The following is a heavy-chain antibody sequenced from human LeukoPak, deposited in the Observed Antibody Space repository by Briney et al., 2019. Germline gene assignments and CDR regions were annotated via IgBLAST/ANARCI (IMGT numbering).Heavy chain of an antibody. D-gene: IGHD5-18*01. CDR2: ISYDGSNK. CDR1: GFTFSSYG. CDR3: AKESGDSYGSTEFDY. V-gene: IGHV3-30*18. Sequence: GGSLRLSCAASGFTFSSYGMHWDRQAPGKGLEWVAVISYDGSNKYYADSVKGRFTISRDNSKNTLYLQMNSLRAEDTAVYYCAKESGDSYGSTEFDYWGQGTLVTVSS. J-gene: IGHJ4*02.